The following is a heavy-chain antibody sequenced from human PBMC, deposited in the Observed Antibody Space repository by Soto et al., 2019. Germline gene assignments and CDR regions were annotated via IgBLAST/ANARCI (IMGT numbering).Heavy chain of an antibody. Sequence: ASVKVSCKASGYTFTSYGISWVRQAPGQGLEWMGWISAYNGNTNYAQKLQGRVTMTTDTSTSTAYMELRSLRSDDTAVYYCAREAYDYIWGSYRPTTYYCDYWPGNPGHRLL. V-gene: IGHV1-18*01. CDR2: ISAYNGNT. CDR3: AREAYDYIWGSYRPTTYYCDY. CDR1: GYTFTSYG. D-gene: IGHD3-16*02. J-gene: IGHJ4*02.